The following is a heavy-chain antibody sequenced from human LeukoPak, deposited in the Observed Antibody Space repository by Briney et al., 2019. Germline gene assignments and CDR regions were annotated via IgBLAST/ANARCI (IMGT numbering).Heavy chain of an antibody. J-gene: IGHJ6*02. Sequence: ASVKVSCKASGYTFADYYMHWVRQAPGQGLEWMGWINPNSGGTNYAQKSQGRVTMTTDTSISTAYMEVSRLRSDDTAVYYCARVRIGQQLDKYYYYAMDVWGQGTTVTVSS. CDR2: INPNSGGT. CDR3: ARVRIGQQLDKYYYYAMDV. D-gene: IGHD6-13*01. CDR1: GYTFADYY. V-gene: IGHV1-2*02.